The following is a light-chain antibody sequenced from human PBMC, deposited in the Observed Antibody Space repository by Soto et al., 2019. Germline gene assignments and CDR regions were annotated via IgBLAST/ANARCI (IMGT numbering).Light chain of an antibody. CDR2: EVS. CDR1: SIDIAPYNY. CDR3: SSYTSSTNYV. Sequence: QSMLTQPASVSGSPGRSLTISCTGTSIDIAPYNYVSWYQQHPGKAPKLIIYEVSYRPSGISNRFSGSKSGNTASLTISGLQAEDEADYYCSSYTSSTNYVFGTGTKVTVL. J-gene: IGLJ1*01. V-gene: IGLV2-14*01.